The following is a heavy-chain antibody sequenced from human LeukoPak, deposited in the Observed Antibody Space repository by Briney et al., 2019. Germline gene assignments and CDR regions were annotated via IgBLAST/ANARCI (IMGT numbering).Heavy chain of an antibody. CDR2: INHSGST. D-gene: IGHD3-3*01. CDR1: GGSFSGYY. CDR3: ARGRRSNYDFWSGYLNWFDP. J-gene: IGHJ5*02. V-gene: IGHV4-34*01. Sequence: SETLSLTCAVYGGSFSGYYWSWIRQPPGKGLEWIGEINHSGSTNYNPSLKSRVTISVDTSRNQFSLKLSSVTAADTAVYYCARGRRSNYDFWSGYLNWFDPWGQGTLVTVSS.